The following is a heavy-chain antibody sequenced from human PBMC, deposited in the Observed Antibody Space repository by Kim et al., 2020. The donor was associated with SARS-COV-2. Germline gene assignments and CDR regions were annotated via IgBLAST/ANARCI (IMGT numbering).Heavy chain of an antibody. J-gene: IGHJ6*02. Sequence: GRFTISRDHSKNTLYLQMNSLRAEDTAVYYCAREAVLRYFDWLKNYYGMDVWGQGTTVTVSS. D-gene: IGHD3-9*01. CDR3: AREAVLRYFDWLKNYYGMDV. V-gene: IGHV3-30*01.